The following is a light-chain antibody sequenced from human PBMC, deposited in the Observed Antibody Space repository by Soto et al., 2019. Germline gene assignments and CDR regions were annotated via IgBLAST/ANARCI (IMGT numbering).Light chain of an antibody. CDR2: EVN. CDR1: SSDVGNYNL. CDR3: CSYAGSDTWA. Sequence: SALTQPASVSGSPGQSITISCAGTSSDVGNYNLVSWYQQYPGKAPNLMIYEVNKRPSGVSNRFSGSKSGKTASLTISGLQAEDEADYYCCSYAGSDTWAFGGGTKLTVL. V-gene: IGLV2-23*02. J-gene: IGLJ3*02.